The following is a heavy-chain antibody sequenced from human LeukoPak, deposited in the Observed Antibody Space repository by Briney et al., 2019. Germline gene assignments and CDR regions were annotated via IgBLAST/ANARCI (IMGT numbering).Heavy chain of an antibody. V-gene: IGHV3-30-3*01. CDR1: GVTFRNYV. Sequence: GGSLRLSCAASGVTFRNYVIHWVRQAPGKGLEWVAVTSSDLNVKLYADSVKGRFTISRDNSRSTLYLQMNSLRPEDTAIYYCAREGYYGSGSPPSLYFDYWGQGTLVTVSS. D-gene: IGHD3-10*01. CDR3: AREGYYGSGSPPSLYFDY. J-gene: IGHJ4*02. CDR2: TSSDLNVK.